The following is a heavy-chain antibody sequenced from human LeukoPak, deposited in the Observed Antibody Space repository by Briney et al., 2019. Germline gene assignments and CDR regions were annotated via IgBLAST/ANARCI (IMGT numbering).Heavy chain of an antibody. V-gene: IGHV3-66*02. CDR3: ARDQSYDFWSDYYYYMDV. J-gene: IGHJ6*03. D-gene: IGHD3-3*01. CDR1: GFTVSSNY. Sequence: GGSLRLSCAASGFTVSSNYMSWVRQAPGKGLEWVSAIYSGGSTYYADSVKGRFTISRDNSKNTLYLQMSSLRAEDTTVYYCARDQSYDFWSDYYYYMDVWGKGTTVTVSS. CDR2: IYSGGST.